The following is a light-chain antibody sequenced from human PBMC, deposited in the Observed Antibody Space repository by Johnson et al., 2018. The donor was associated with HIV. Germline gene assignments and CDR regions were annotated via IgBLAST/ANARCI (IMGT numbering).Light chain of an antibody. J-gene: IGLJ1*01. CDR1: SSNIGNNY. Sequence: QSVLTQPPSLSAAPGQRVTISCSGSSSNIGNNYVSWYQQLPGTAPRLLVYENHRRPSGIPDRFSGSKSGTSATLDITVLQTGDEADYYCGTWDTSLSASYVFGTGTKVTVL. V-gene: IGLV1-51*02. CDR3: GTWDTSLSASYV. CDR2: ENH.